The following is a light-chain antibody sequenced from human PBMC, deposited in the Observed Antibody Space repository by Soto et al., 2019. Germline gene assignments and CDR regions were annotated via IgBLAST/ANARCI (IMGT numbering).Light chain of an antibody. V-gene: IGKV3-20*01. CDR3: LQYGRSPYT. Sequence: EMVLTQSPGTLSLSPGERVTLSCRASQSVSSSYLAWYQQKPGQAPRLLIHDTSSRATGTPDRFSGSGSATDFTLTISRLEPEDFAVYYCLQYGRSPYTFGQGTKLEI. CDR1: QSVSSSY. CDR2: DTS. J-gene: IGKJ2*01.